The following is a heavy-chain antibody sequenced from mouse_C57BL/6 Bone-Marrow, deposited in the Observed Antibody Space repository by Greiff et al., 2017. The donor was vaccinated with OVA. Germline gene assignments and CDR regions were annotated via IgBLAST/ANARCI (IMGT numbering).Heavy chain of an antibody. Sequence: EVKLVESGEGLVKPGGSLKLSCAASGFTFSSYAMSWVRQTPEKRLEWVAYISSGGDYIYYADTVKGRFTISRDNARNTLYLQMSSLKSEDPAMYYCTRVTTVVASFDYWGQGTTLTVSS. V-gene: IGHV5-9-1*02. J-gene: IGHJ2*01. CDR1: GFTFSSYA. CDR2: ISSGGDYI. CDR3: TRVTTVVASFDY. D-gene: IGHD1-1*01.